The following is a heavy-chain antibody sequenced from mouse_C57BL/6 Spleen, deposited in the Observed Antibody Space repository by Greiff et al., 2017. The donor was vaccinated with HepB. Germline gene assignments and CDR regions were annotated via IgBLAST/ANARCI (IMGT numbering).Heavy chain of an antibody. Sequence: VQLKESGPGLVKPSQSLSLTCSVTGYSITSGYYWNWIRQFPGNKLEWMGYISYDGSNNYNPSLKNRISITRDTSKNQFFLKLNSVTTEDTATYYCARDFLHYFDYWGQGTTLTVSS. CDR2: ISYDGSN. J-gene: IGHJ2*01. CDR1: GYSITSGYY. V-gene: IGHV3-6*01. CDR3: ARDFLHYFDY.